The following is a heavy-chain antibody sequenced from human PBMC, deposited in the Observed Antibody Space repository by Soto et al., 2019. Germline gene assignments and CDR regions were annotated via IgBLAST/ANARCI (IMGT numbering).Heavy chain of an antibody. CDR2: IIPILGIA. CDR1: GGTFSSYT. D-gene: IGHD2-15*01. V-gene: IGHV1-69*02. CDR3: ARGASATENWFDP. J-gene: IGHJ5*02. Sequence: SVKVSCKASGGTFSSYTISWVRQAPGQGLEWMGRIIPILGIANYAQKFQGRVTITADKSTSTAYMELSSLRSEDTAVYYCARGASATENWFDPWGQGTLVTVSS.